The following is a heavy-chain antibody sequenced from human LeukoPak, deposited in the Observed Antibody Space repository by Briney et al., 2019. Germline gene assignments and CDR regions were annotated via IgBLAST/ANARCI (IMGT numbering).Heavy chain of an antibody. J-gene: IGHJ3*02. CDR2: INPSGGST. Sequence: ASVKVSCKASGYTFTSYYMHWVRQAPGQGLEWMGIINPSGGSTSYAQKFQGRVTMTRDMSTSTVYMELSSLRSEDTAVYYCARDLDDYGDYDAFDIWGQGTMVTVSS. CDR3: ARDLDDYGDYDAFDI. D-gene: IGHD4-17*01. CDR1: GYTFTSYY. V-gene: IGHV1-46*01.